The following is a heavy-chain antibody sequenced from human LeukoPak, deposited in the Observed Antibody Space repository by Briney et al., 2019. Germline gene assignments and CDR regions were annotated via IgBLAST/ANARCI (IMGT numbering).Heavy chain of an antibody. J-gene: IGHJ1*01. CDR1: SGSISSGGYY. CDR3: ARDYDSGGVFQH. V-gene: IGHV4-31*03. Sequence: SETLSLTCSVSSGSISSGGYYWTWIRQHAGKGLEWIGFISYSGRTYYNPSLKSRVTISIDTSKNQFSLKLSSVTAADTAVYYCARDYDSGGVFQHWGQGTLVTVSS. CDR2: ISYSGRT. D-gene: IGHD3-22*01.